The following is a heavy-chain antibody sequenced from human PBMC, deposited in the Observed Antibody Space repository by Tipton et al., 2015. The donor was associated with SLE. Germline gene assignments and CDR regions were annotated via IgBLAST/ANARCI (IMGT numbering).Heavy chain of an antibody. J-gene: IGHJ4*02. D-gene: IGHD5-12*01. CDR1: GDSISGSTYY. V-gene: IGHV4-31*03. Sequence: TLSLTCIVSGDSISGSTYYWGWIRQHPGKGLEWIGYIYNSGGTDYNPSLKSRVTISADTSKNHFSLNLSSVTAADTVVYYCARGGVGGYDYFDYWGQGALVTVSS. CDR2: IYNSGGT. CDR3: ARGGVGGYDYFDY.